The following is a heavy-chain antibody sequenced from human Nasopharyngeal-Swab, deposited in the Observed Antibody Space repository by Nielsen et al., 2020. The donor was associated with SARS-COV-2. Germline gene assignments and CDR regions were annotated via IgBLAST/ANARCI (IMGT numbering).Heavy chain of an antibody. J-gene: IGHJ4*02. CDR3: ARDEILDY. CDR1: GFTFSPYW. CDR2: VKQDGTEK. Sequence: GESLKISCAASGFTFSPYWMTWVRQAPGKRLEWVANVKQDGTEKYFVDSVKGRFTISRDNAKNSLYLHMNSLRAEDTAVYYCARDEILDYWGQGTLVTVSS. D-gene: IGHD2/OR15-2a*01. V-gene: IGHV3-7*01.